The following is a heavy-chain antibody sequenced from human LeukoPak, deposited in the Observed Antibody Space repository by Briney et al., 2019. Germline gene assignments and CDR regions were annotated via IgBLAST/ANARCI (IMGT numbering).Heavy chain of an antibody. D-gene: IGHD3-3*01. CDR1: GYTFTSYG. Sequence: ASVKVSCKASGYTFTSYGISWVRQAPGQGLEWMGWISAYNGNTNYAQKFQGRVTITADESTSTAYMELSSLRSEDTAVYYCARDRSPRKTNFGVVRYYFDYWGQGTLVTVSS. J-gene: IGHJ4*02. V-gene: IGHV1-18*01. CDR2: ISAYNGNT. CDR3: ARDRSPRKTNFGVVRYYFDY.